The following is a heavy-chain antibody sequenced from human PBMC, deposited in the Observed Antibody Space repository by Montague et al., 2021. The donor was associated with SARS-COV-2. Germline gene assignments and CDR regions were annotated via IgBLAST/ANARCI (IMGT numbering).Heavy chain of an antibody. J-gene: IGHJ4*02. CDR2: IYYSGST. CDR3: ARVISRQNNIVVVGLYYFDY. D-gene: IGHD2-15*01. Sequence: SETLSLTCTVSGGSISSSSYYWGWIRQPPGKGLEWIGSIYYSGSTYYNPSLKSRVTISVDTSKYQFSLKLSSVTAADTAVYYCARVISRQNNIVVVGLYYFDYWGQGTLVTVSS. CDR1: GGSISSSSYY. V-gene: IGHV4-39*07.